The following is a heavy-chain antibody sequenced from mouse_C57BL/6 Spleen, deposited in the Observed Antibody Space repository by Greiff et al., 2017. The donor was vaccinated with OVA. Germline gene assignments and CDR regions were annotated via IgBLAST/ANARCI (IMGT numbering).Heavy chain of an antibody. CDR1: GFNIKDYY. CDR2: IDPEDGET. D-gene: IGHD1-1*01. CDR3: ASSSHDAMDY. Sequence: EVQLQQSGAELVKPGASVKLSCTASGFNIKDYYMHWVKQRTEQGLEWIGRIDPEDGETKYAQKFQGKATLTADTSSNTAYLQLSSLTSEDTAVYYCASSSHDAMDYWGQGTSVTVSS. V-gene: IGHV14-2*01. J-gene: IGHJ4*01.